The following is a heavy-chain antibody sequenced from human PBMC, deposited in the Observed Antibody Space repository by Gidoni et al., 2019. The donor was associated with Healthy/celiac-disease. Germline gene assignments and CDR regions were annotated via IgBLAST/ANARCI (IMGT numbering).Heavy chain of an antibody. V-gene: IGHV1-18*01. J-gene: IGHJ5*02. CDR1: GDTFTSYG. D-gene: IGHD3-22*01. Sequence: QVQLVKSGAEVKKPGASVKVSCKASGDTFTSYGISGVRQAPGKGLEWMGWISAYNGNTNYAQKLQGRVTMPTDTSTSTAYMELRSLRSDDTAVYYCARINYYDSSGANWFDPWGQGTLVTVSS. CDR3: ARINYYDSSGANWFDP. CDR2: ISAYNGNT.